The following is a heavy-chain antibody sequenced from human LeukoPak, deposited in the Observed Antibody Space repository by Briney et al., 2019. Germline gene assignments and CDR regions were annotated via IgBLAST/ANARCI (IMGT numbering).Heavy chain of an antibody. CDR1: GYTFTGYY. V-gene: IGHV1-2*02. CDR3: ARGGYYYGSGSYFRGAFDI. CDR2: INPNSGGT. D-gene: IGHD3-10*01. Sequence: ASVKVSCKASGYTFTGYYMHWVRQAPGQGLEWMGWINPNSGGTNYAQKFQGRVTMTRDTSISTAYMELSSLRSEDTAVYYCARGGYYYGSGSYFRGAFDIWGQGTMVTVSS. J-gene: IGHJ3*02.